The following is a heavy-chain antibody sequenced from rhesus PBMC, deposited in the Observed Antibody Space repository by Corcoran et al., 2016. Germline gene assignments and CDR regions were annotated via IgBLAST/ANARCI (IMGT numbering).Heavy chain of an antibody. CDR2: FYARGSTT. V-gene: IGHV4-169*01. Sequence: QLQLQESGPGLVKPSETLSVTCAVSGGSIRSSYWSWIRQALGKGLEGSGWFWSFYARGSTTNNNPTLKTRVTLSVNTSKNQPSLKLSSVTTADTALYYCARVPYLWYFEFWGQGALVTVSS. CDR1: GGSIRSSY. D-gene: IGHD3-3*01. CDR3: ARVPYLWYFEF. J-gene: IGHJ1*01.